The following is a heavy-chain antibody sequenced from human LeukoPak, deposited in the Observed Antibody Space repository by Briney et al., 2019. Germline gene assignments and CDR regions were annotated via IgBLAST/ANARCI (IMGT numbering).Heavy chain of an antibody. CDR2: ISAYNGNT. Sequence: ASVKVSCKASGYTFTSYGISWVRQAPGQGLEWMGWISAYNGNTNYAQKLKGRVTMTTDTSTSTAYMELRSLRSDDTAVYYCARDRPYSSSWYKSFDYWGQGTLVTVSS. V-gene: IGHV1-18*01. CDR1: GYTFTSYG. J-gene: IGHJ4*02. CDR3: ARDRPYSSSWYKSFDY. D-gene: IGHD6-13*01.